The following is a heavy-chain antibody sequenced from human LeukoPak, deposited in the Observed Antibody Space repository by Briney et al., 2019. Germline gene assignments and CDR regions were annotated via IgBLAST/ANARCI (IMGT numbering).Heavy chain of an antibody. D-gene: IGHD1-26*01. CDR2: ISSDDTTI. J-gene: IGHJ2*01. Sequence: PGGSLRLSCVASGFTLSSYSMNWVRQPPGKGPEWVSYISSDDTTIYYADSVKGRFTISRDNAKNSLYLQMNSLRDEDTAVYYCARDMWAPKWYFDLWGRGTLVTVSS. CDR3: ARDMWAPKWYFDL. V-gene: IGHV3-48*02. CDR1: GFTLSSYS.